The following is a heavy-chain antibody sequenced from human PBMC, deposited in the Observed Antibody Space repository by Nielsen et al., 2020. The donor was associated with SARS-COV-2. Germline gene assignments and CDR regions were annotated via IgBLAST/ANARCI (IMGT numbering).Heavy chain of an antibody. CDR1: GYTFVSFY. CDR2: ISPSGGGT. CDR3: ARDSSGTYRRVDY. D-gene: IGHD3-22*01. Sequence: VKVSCKASGYTFVSFYILWVRQAPGQGLESMGIISPSGGGTTYAQKFLGRVTMTRDTSTSTVYMVLSSLRSDDTAVYYCARDSSGTYRRVDYWGQGTLVTVSS. V-gene: IGHV1-46*01. J-gene: IGHJ4*02.